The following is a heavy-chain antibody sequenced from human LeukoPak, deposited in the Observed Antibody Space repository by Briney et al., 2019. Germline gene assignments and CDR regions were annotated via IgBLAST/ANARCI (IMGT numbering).Heavy chain of an antibody. J-gene: IGHJ4*02. V-gene: IGHV3-21*01. CDR1: GFTFSSYS. Sequence: GGSLRLSCAASGFTFSSYSMNWVRQAPGKRLEWVSSISSSSSYIYYADSVKGRFTISRDNAKNSLYLQMNSLRAEDTAVYYCARDDLGYCSSTSCYTRDYWGQGTLVTVSS. CDR2: ISSSSSYI. D-gene: IGHD2-2*02. CDR3: ARDDLGYCSSTSCYTRDY.